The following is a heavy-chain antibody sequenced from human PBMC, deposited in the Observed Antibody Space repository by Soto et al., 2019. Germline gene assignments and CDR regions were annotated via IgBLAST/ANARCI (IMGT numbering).Heavy chain of an antibody. Sequence: SETLSLTCPVGDGSISSGGYYWNWIRQHPGKGLEWIGYIYYSGSTYYNPSLKSRVTISVDTSKNQFSLKLSSVTAADTAVYYCERDAGDGYPHDALDIWGQGTTVTVSS. D-gene: IGHD5-12*01. V-gene: IGHV4-31*03. J-gene: IGHJ3*02. CDR3: ERDAGDGYPHDALDI. CDR2: IYYSGST. CDR1: DGSISSGGYY.